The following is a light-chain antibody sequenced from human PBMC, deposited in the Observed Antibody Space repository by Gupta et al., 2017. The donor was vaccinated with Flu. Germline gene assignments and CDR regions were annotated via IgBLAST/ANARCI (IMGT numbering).Light chain of an antibody. CDR2: EDN. Sequence: NFMLTQPHSLSESPGQTVTISCPRSSGSMASSSVQWYRQRPGSSPNTVIFEDNQRPSGVPDRFSGSIDSATNTASLTISGLQTEDEADYYCQSYDTSDRWVFGGGTKLTVL. CDR3: QSYDTSDRWV. J-gene: IGLJ3*02. V-gene: IGLV6-57*01. CDR1: SGSMASSS.